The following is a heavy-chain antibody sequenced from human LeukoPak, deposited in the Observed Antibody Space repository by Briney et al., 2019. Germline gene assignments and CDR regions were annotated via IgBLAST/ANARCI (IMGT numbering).Heavy chain of an antibody. CDR2: MNPNSGNT. J-gene: IGHJ4*02. CDR3: AKDSPYAYYGSGSYWDY. D-gene: IGHD3-10*01. CDR1: GYTFTSYD. V-gene: IGHV1-8*01. Sequence: ASVKVSCKASGYTFTSYDINWVRQATGQGLEWMGWMNPNSGNTGYAQKFQGRVTMTRNTSISTAYMELSSLRSEDTAVYYCAKDSPYAYYGSGSYWDYWGQGTLVTVSS.